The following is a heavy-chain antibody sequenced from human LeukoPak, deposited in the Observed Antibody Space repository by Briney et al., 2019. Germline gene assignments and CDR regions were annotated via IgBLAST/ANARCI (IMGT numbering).Heavy chain of an antibody. CDR3: ARVGSSSWFDD. Sequence: PSETLSLTCTVSGGSISSGSYYWSWIRQPAGKGLEWIGRIYTSGSTNYNPSLKSRVSISEDTSKNQFSLRLSSVTAADTAVYYCARVGSSSWFDDWGQGTLVTVSS. J-gene: IGHJ4*02. V-gene: IGHV4-61*02. CDR1: GGSISSGSYY. D-gene: IGHD6-13*01. CDR2: IYTSGST.